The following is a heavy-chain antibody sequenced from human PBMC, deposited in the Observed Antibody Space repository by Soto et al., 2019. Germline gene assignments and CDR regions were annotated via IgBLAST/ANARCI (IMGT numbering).Heavy chain of an antibody. J-gene: IGHJ4*02. CDR3: AKFTVSFWSGYYFDY. CDR2: ISGSGGST. Sequence: GGSLRLSCAASGFTFSSYAMSWVRQAPGKGLEWASAISGSGGSTYYADSVKGRFTISRDNSKNTLYLQMNSLRAEDTAVYYCAKFTVSFWSGYYFDYWGQGTLVTVSS. CDR1: GFTFSSYA. D-gene: IGHD3-3*01. V-gene: IGHV3-23*01.